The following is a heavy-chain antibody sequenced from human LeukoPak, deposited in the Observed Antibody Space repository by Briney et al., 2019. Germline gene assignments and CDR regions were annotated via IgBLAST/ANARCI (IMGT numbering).Heavy chain of an antibody. CDR2: INFDGST. CDR3: ARGFIGVYAYDI. CDR1: GFTVSNYW. Sequence: GGSLRLSCAASGFTVSNYWMHWVRQAPGKGLVWVSRINFDGSTNYADSVKGRFTISRDSAKNTLYLQMNNLRAEDTAVYYCARGFIGVYAYDIWGQGTTVIVSS. J-gene: IGHJ3*02. V-gene: IGHV3-74*01. D-gene: IGHD3-10*01.